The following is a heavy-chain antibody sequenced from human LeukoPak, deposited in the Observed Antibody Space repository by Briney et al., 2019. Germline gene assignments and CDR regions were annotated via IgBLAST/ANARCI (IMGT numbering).Heavy chain of an antibody. J-gene: IGHJ4*02. CDR3: ARGQRIHDY. V-gene: IGHV3-48*04. CDR2: ISSRSSTI. Sequence: GLEWVSYISSRSSTIYYGDSVKGRFTISRDNAKNSLYLQMNSLRAEDTAVYYCARGQRIHDYWGQGTLVTVSS.